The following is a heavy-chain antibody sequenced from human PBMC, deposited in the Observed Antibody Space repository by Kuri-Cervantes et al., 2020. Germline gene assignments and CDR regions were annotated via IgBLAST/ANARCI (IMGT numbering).Heavy chain of an antibody. V-gene: IGHV1-3*01. J-gene: IGHJ4*02. D-gene: IGHD6-19*01. CDR1: GYTFTYRY. CDR3: ARERGTGWYWGADY. Sequence: ASVKVSCKASGYTFTYRYLHWVRQAPGQRLEWVGWINAGNGYTKYSQKFQGRVTITRDTSASTVHMELSSLRSEDTAVYYCARERGTGWYWGADYWGQGTLVTVSS. CDR2: INAGNGYT.